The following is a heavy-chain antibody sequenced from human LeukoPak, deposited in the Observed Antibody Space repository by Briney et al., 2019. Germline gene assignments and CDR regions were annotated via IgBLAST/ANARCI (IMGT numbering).Heavy chain of an antibody. Sequence: ASVKVSCKASGYTFTGFWIHWVRQAPGQGFEWMGWINPNNGGTNYAQKFQGRVTMTRDTSTSTVYMELSSLRSEDTAVYYCARTEAYSYGYSGLNYWGQGTLVTVSS. CDR2: INPNNGGT. D-gene: IGHD5-18*01. J-gene: IGHJ4*02. CDR3: ARTEAYSYGYSGLNY. CDR1: GYTFTGFW. V-gene: IGHV1-2*02.